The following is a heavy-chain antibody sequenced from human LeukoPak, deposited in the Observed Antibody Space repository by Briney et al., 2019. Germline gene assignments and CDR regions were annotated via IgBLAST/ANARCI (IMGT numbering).Heavy chain of an antibody. CDR1: GFTFSSYY. J-gene: IGHJ4*02. D-gene: IGHD1-26*01. Sequence: GGSLRLSCAVSGFTFSSYYMGWAREAPGKGVEGVADIKQDGNEKYYVDSVKGRFTISRDNAKNSLLLQMNSLRAEDTAVYYCVREGGEYLSGPFDSWGQGALVTVSS. CDR3: VREGGEYLSGPFDS. CDR2: IKQDGNEK. V-gene: IGHV3-7*01.